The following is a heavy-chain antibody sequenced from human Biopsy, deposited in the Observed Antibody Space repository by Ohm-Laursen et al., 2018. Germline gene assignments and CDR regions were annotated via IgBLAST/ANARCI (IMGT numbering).Heavy chain of an antibody. CDR3: AHRQKWTFGF. D-gene: IGHD1-26*01. J-gene: IGHJ4*02. Sequence: PTQTLTLTRTVSGFSLSDGRVGVSWIRQPPGKALEWLAHIFPSDEKSYRTSLKNRLTISKDTSKSQVILIMTNMDPLDTGTYYCAHRQKWTFGFWGQGTLVTVSS. CDR2: IFPSDEK. V-gene: IGHV2-26*01. CDR1: GFSLSDGRVG.